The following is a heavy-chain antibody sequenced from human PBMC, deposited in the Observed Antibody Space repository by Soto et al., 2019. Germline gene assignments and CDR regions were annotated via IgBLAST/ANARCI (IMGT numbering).Heavy chain of an antibody. Sequence: QVQLVEAGGGVVQPGRSLRLSCGASGFTFNSHGMHWVRQAQAKGLEWVAVISYEGSNNFYAESVKGRFTISRDNSKNTLYLQMNSLRREDTAVYYCARGAEYQLLSRDYFYGMDVWGQGTTVTVSS. D-gene: IGHD2-2*01. CDR2: ISYEGSNN. CDR1: GFTFNSHG. CDR3: ARGAEYQLLSRDYFYGMDV. V-gene: IGHV3-30*03. J-gene: IGHJ6*02.